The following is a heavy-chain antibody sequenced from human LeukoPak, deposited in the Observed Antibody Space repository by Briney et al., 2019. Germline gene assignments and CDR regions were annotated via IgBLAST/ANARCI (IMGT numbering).Heavy chain of an antibody. V-gene: IGHV5-51*01. Sequence: GESLKISCKGSGYRFTSYWIGWVRQMPGKGLEWMGIIYPGDSDTRYSPSFQGQVTISADKSISTAYLQWSSLKASDTAMYYCARHQWLYSSAFDIWGQGTMVTVSS. CDR2: IYPGDSDT. CDR3: ARHQWLYSSAFDI. CDR1: GYRFTSYW. D-gene: IGHD3-22*01. J-gene: IGHJ3*02.